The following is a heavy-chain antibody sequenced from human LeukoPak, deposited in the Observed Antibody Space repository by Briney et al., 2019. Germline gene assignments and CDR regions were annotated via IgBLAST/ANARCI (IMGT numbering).Heavy chain of an antibody. V-gene: IGHV1-2*02. J-gene: IGHJ5*02. CDR1: GYTFTGYY. CDR2: INPNSGGT. Sequence: ASVKVSCKASGYTFTGYYMHWVRQAPGQGLEWMGWINPNSGGTNYAQKFQGRVSMTRDTSISTAYMALSRLRSDDTAVYYCARAQRIPRWFDPWGQGTLVTVSS. CDR3: ARAQRIPRWFDP. D-gene: IGHD5-18*01.